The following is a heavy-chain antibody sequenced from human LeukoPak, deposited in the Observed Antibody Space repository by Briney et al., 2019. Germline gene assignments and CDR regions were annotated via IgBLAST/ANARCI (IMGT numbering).Heavy chain of an antibody. Sequence: GGSLRLSCAASGFTLSSHSMGWVRQAPGKGLEWVSSISSSSAYIYYAESMKGRISISRDNTKNSLSLQMNSLRAEDTAVYFCARADYYDSSGPFDYWGPGTLVTVSS. J-gene: IGHJ4*02. CDR1: GFTLSSHS. V-gene: IGHV3-21*01. CDR2: ISSSSAYI. D-gene: IGHD3-22*01. CDR3: ARADYYDSSGPFDY.